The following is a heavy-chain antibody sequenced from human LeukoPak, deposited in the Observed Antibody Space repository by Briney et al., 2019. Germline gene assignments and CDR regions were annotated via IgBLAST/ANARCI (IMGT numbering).Heavy chain of an antibody. Sequence: ASVKVSCKASGYTFTSYYMHWVRQAPRQGLEWMGIINPSGGTTSYAQKFQGRVTMTRDTSTSTVYMELSSLRSEDAAVYYCARDLHPTWIQPGGDYGMDVWGQGTTVPVSS. CDR3: ARDLHPTWIQPGGDYGMDV. CDR1: GYTFTSYY. J-gene: IGHJ6*02. V-gene: IGHV1-46*01. D-gene: IGHD5-18*01. CDR2: INPSGGTT.